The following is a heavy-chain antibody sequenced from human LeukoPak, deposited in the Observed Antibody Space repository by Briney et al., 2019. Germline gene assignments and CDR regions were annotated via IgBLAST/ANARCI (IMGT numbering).Heavy chain of an antibody. CDR2: IYYSGST. J-gene: IGHJ4*02. V-gene: IGHV4-30-4*01. CDR1: GGSISSGDYD. D-gene: IGHD3-22*01. Sequence: SESRSLTCTVAGGSISSGDYDWSWVRQPPGKGLEWIGYIYYSGSTYYNPSLKSRVTISVDTSKNQFSLKLSSVTAADTAVYYCARGGAYYYDSSGYYYFDYWGQRTLVTVSS. CDR3: ARGGAYYYDSSGYYYFDY.